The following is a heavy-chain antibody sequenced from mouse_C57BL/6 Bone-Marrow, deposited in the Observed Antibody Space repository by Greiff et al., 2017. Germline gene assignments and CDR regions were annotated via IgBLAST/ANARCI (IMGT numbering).Heavy chain of an antibody. V-gene: IGHV5-6*01. Sequence: EVKLVQSGGDLVKPGGSLKLSCAASGFTFSSYGMSWVRQTPDKRLEWVATISSGGSYTYYPDSVKGRFTISRDTAKNTLYLQMSSLKSEDTAMYDCARSRLYDSNPWFAYWGQGTLVTVSA. D-gene: IGHD2-5*01. CDR1: GFTFSSYG. CDR3: ARSRLYDSNPWFAY. CDR2: ISSGGSYT. J-gene: IGHJ3*01.